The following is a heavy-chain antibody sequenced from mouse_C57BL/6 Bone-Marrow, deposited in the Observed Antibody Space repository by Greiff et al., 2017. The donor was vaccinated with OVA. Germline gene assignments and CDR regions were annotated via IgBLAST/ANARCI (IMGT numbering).Heavy chain of an antibody. CDR3: AKDYDDYFDY. V-gene: IGHV5-17*01. CDR2: ISSGSSTI. CDR1: GFTFSDYG. J-gene: IGHJ2*01. Sequence: EVKLVESGGGLVKPGGSLKLSCAASGFTFSDYGMHWVRQAPEKGLEWVAYISSGSSTIYYADTVKGRFTISSDNAKNTLFLQMTSLRSEDTAMYYCAKDYDDYFDYWGQGTTLTVSS. D-gene: IGHD2-4*01.